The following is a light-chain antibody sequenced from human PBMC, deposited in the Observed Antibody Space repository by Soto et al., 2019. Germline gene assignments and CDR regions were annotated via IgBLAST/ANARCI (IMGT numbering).Light chain of an antibody. CDR3: QQYNNWRHEIT. CDR2: GAA. J-gene: IGKJ4*01. CDR1: QSISSN. V-gene: IGKV3-15*01. Sequence: EIVMTQSPATLSVSPGERATLSCRASQSISSNLAWDQQKPGQAPRLLIYGAATRATGIPARFSGSGSGTEFTLTISSLQSEAFAVYYCQQYNNWRHEITFGGGTKVDIK.